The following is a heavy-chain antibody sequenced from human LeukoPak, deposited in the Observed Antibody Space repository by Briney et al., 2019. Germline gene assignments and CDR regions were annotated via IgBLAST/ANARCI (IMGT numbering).Heavy chain of an antibody. Sequence: PSETLSLTCTVSGGSISSYYWSWIRQPPGKGLEWIGYIYYSGSTNYNPSLKSRVTISVDTSKNQFSLKLSSVTAADTAVYYCARGDSCSSTSCYLASAGAFDIWGQETMVTVSS. V-gene: IGHV4-59*01. D-gene: IGHD2-2*01. CDR1: GGSISSYY. CDR2: IYYSGST. J-gene: IGHJ3*02. CDR3: ARGDSCSSTSCYLASAGAFDI.